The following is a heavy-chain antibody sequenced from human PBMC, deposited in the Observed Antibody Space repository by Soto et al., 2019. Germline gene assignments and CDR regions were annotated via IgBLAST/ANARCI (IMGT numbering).Heavy chain of an antibody. D-gene: IGHD3-10*01. J-gene: IGHJ4*02. CDR3: ATGYYYGSGLFDY. CDR2: IYYSGST. V-gene: IGHV4-59*01. CDR1: GGSISSYY. Sequence: SETLSLTCTVSGGSISSYYWSWIRQPPGKGLEWIGYIYYSGSTNYNPSLKSRVTISVDTSKNQFSLKLSSVTAADTAVYYCATGYYYGSGLFDYWGQGTLVTVS.